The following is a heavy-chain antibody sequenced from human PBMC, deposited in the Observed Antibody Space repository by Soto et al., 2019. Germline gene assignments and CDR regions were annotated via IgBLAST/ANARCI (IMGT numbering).Heavy chain of an antibody. CDR2: ISSTTNYI. J-gene: IGHJ4*02. V-gene: IGHV3-21*06. CDR3: ARESEDLTSNFDY. CDR1: GFTFTRYS. Sequence: GGSLRLYCAASGFTFTRYSMNWVRQAPGKGLEWVSSISSTTNYIYYGDSMKGRFTISRDNAKNSLYLEMNSLRAEDTAVYYCARESEDLTSNFDYWGQGTLVTVSS.